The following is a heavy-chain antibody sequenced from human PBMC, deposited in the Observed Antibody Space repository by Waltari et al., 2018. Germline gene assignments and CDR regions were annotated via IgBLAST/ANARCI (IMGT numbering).Heavy chain of an antibody. CDR2: LIPIFGLP. V-gene: IGHV1-69*01. Sequence: HVRLVQSGAEMKKPGSSVKVSCKTSGGPFNTYAIKWVRQAPGQGLEWTGGLIPIFGLPNYAQKFQGRVTITADESTRTAYMELSGLRSEDTAVYYCARGEEYCSGGTCYSDYSYGMDVWGQGATVTVTS. J-gene: IGHJ6*02. CDR3: ARGEEYCSGGTCYSDYSYGMDV. CDR1: GGPFNTYA. D-gene: IGHD2-15*01.